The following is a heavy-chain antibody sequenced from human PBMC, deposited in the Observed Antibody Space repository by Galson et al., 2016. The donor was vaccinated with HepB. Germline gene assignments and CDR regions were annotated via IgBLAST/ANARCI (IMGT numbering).Heavy chain of an antibody. CDR3: TADRFRYCSSSNCYYN. Sequence: SLRLSCAASGFTFGDAWMSWVRQAPGKGLEWVGRIKNKTDGGTTDYAAPVKGRFTISRDDSKNTLYLQMNSLKTEDTAVYYCTADRFRYCSSSNCYYNWGQGTLVTVSS. V-gene: IGHV3-15*01. D-gene: IGHD2-2*01. CDR1: GFTFGDAW. CDR2: IKNKTDGGTT. J-gene: IGHJ4*02.